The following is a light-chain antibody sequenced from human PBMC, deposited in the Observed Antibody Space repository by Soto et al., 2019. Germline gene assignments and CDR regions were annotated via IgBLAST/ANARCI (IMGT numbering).Light chain of an antibody. CDR3: QQSYSTPRT. CDR1: QSISSY. J-gene: IGKJ1*01. CDR2: AAS. V-gene: IGKV1-39*01. Sequence: DIQMTQSPYSLSASLGDRVTITCRASQSISSYLTWYQQKPGKAPKLLIYAASSMQSGIPARFSGSGSGTDFTLTISSLQPEDSATYYCQQSYSTPRTFGQGTKVEIK.